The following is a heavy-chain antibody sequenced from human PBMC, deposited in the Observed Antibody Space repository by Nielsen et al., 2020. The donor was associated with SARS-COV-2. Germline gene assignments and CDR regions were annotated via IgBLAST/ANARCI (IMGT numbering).Heavy chain of an antibody. CDR3: AKDRGYLWFDP. D-gene: IGHD3-10*01. CDR2: ISYDGSNK. CDR1: GFTFSSYG. V-gene: IGHV3-30*18. J-gene: IGHJ5*02. Sequence: GESLKISYAASGFTFSSYGMHWVRQAPGKGLEWVAVISYDGSNKYYADSVKGRFTISRDNSKNTLYLQMNSLRAEDTAVYYCAKDRGYLWFDPWGQGTLVTVSS.